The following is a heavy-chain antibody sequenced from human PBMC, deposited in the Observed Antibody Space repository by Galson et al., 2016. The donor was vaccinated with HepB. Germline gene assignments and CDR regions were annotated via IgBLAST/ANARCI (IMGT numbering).Heavy chain of an antibody. J-gene: IGHJ5*02. V-gene: IGHV1-18*04. CDR2: ISVDSGNT. CDR3: AIGTNTWLNWFAP. Sequence: SVKVSCKASGYTFTSYGISWVRQAPGQGLEWMGWISVDSGNTNYAQKLQGRVTMTTDTSTSTAYMELRRLRSDDTAVYYCAIGTNTWLNWFAPWGQGTLVTVSA. CDR1: GYTFTSYG. D-gene: IGHD5-12*01.